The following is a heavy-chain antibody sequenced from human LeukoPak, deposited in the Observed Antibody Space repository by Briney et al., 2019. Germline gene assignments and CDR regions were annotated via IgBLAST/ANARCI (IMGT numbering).Heavy chain of an antibody. CDR3: AKDQRDDYGDPWSGTSSNWFDP. V-gene: IGHV3-23*01. CDR2: ISGSGGST. CDR1: GFTFSSYA. D-gene: IGHD4-17*01. J-gene: IGHJ5*02. Sequence: GGSLRLSCAASGFTFSSYAMRWVRQAPGKGLEWVSGISGSGGSTYYADSVKGRFTISRDNSKNTLYLQMNSLRAEDTAIYYCAKDQRDDYGDPWSGTSSNWFDPWGLGTLVTVSS.